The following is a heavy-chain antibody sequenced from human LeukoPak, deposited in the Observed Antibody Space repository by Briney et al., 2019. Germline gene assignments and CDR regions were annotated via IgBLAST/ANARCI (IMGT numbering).Heavy chain of an antibody. CDR2: VFTSGNT. CDR3: ARDLGRDDY. V-gene: IGHV4-61*09. Sequence: SETLSLTCAVSGGSITRGSYYWTWIRQPAGKALEWIGHVFTSGNTNYNPSLKGRVTISIDTSKNQFSLKLSSVTAADTAVYYCARDLGRDDYWGQGTLVTVSS. J-gene: IGHJ4*02. CDR1: GGSITRGSYY.